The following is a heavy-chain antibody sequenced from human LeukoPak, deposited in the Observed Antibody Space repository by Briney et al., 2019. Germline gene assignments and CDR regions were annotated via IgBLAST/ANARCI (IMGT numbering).Heavy chain of an antibody. V-gene: IGHV4-28*01. CDR1: GYSISSSNW. Sequence: SETLSLTCAVTGYSISSSNWCGWIRQPPGKGLEWIGYIYYSGSTYYNPSLKSRVTISVDTSKNQFSLKLSSVTAVDTAVYYCARIFGYSYGYFDYWGQGTLVTVSS. CDR3: ARIFGYSYGYFDY. J-gene: IGHJ4*02. CDR2: IYYSGST. D-gene: IGHD5-18*01.